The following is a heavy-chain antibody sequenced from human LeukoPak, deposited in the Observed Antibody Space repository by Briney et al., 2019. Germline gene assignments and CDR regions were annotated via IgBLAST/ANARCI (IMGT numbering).Heavy chain of an antibody. Sequence: PSETLSLTCTVSGGSISSGSYYWSWIRQPAGKGLEWIGRIYTSGSTNYNPSLKSRVTISVDTSKNQFSLKLSSVTAADTAVYYCARQQAPYYAFDIWGQGTMVTVSS. D-gene: IGHD6-13*01. V-gene: IGHV4-61*02. CDR2: IYTSGST. CDR3: ARQQAPYYAFDI. CDR1: GGSISSGSYY. J-gene: IGHJ3*02.